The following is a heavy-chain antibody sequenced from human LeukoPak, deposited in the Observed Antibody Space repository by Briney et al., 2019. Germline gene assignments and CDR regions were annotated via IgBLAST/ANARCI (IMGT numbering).Heavy chain of an antibody. J-gene: IGHJ4*02. CDR2: IYYRGNT. D-gene: IGHD5-12*01. CDR1: GASISTRGYY. V-gene: IGHV4-39*07. CDR3: ASERGYHAN. Sequence: KPSETLSLTCTVSGASISTRGYYWGWLRQPPGNGLEWIGTIYYRGNTYYNPSLEGRVTMSVDTSKNQFSLNVISMTAADTAMYYCASERGYHANWGQGTLVTVSS.